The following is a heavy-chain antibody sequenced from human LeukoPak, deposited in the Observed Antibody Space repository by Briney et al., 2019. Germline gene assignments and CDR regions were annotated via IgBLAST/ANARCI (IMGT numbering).Heavy chain of an antibody. CDR2: MYYSGST. CDR1: GDSISNTSYS. Sequence: SETLSLTCTVSGDSISNTSYSWGWIRQPPGKELEWIGGMYYSGSTFYNPSLKSRVTISLDTSKNEISLNLRSVVATDTAMYYCARYGDYRSFYFDYWGQGTLVTVSS. D-gene: IGHD4-17*01. J-gene: IGHJ4*02. CDR3: ARYGDYRSFYFDY. V-gene: IGHV4-39*01.